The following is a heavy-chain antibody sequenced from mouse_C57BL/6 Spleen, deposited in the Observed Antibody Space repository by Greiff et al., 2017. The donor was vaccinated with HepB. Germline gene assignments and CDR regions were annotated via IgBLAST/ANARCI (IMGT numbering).Heavy chain of an antibody. Sequence: VQLQQSGPELVKPGASVKISCKASGYSFTGYYMNWVKQSPEKSLEWIGEINPSTGGTTYNQKFKAKATLTVDKSSSTAYMQLKSLTSEDSAVYYCARGGNYALYAMDYWGQGTSVTVSS. CDR3: ARGGNYALYAMDY. J-gene: IGHJ4*01. CDR2: INPSTGGT. V-gene: IGHV1-42*01. CDR1: GYSFTGYY. D-gene: IGHD2-1*01.